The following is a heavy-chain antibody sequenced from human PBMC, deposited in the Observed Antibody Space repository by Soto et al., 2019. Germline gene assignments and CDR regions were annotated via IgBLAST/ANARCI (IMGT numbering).Heavy chain of an antibody. CDR1: GGSISSSSYY. Sequence: SETLSLTCTVSGGSISSSSYYWGWIRQPPGKGLEWIGSIYYSGSTYYNPSLKSRVTISVDTSKNQFSLKLSSVTAADTAVYYCARRPIAVAGNAFDYWGQGTLVTVSS. D-gene: IGHD6-19*01. CDR2: IYYSGST. CDR3: ARRPIAVAGNAFDY. J-gene: IGHJ4*02. V-gene: IGHV4-39*01.